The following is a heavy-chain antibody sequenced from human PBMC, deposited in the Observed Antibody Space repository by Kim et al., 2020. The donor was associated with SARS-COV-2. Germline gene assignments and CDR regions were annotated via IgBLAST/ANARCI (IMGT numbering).Heavy chain of an antibody. V-gene: IGHV1-69*02. J-gene: IGHJ4*02. CDR2: GIA. Sequence: GIANYAQKFQGRVTITADKSTSTAYMELSSLRSEDTAVYYCASGSSGWFGWGQGTLVTVSS. CDR3: ASGSSGWFG. D-gene: IGHD6-19*01.